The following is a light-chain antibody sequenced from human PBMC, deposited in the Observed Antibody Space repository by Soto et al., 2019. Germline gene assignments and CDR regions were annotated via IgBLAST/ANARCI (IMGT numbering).Light chain of an antibody. CDR3: QQYGSSPFT. Sequence: EMVFKQAPGTPPLSPEERATLSCRAKQSFSSISLAWYLQKPGQAPRHLVYGATSRATGIPDRFSGSGSGTYLTLTISRLEPEDFAVYYCQQYGSSPFTFGPGAKVDIK. V-gene: IGKV3-20*01. J-gene: IGKJ3*01. CDR1: QSFSSIS. CDR2: GAT.